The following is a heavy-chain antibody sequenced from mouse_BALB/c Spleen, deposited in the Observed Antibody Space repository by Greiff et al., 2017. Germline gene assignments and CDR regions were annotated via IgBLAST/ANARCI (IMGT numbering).Heavy chain of an antibody. J-gene: IGHJ4*01. D-gene: IGHD3-3*01. V-gene: IGHV5-6*01. CDR2: ISSGGSYT. Sequence: EVKLVESGGDLVKPGGSLKLSCAASGFTFSSYGMSWVRQTPDKRLEWVATISSGGSYTYYPDSVKGRFTISRDNAKNTLYLQMSSLKSEDTAMYYCARPSRALYAMDYWGQGTSVTVSS. CDR3: ARPSRALYAMDY. CDR1: GFTFSSYG.